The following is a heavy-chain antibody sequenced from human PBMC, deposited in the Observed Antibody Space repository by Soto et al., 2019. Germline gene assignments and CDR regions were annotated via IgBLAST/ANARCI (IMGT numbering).Heavy chain of an antibody. J-gene: IGHJ4*02. CDR3: ARNRGSGGRYYFDY. D-gene: IGHD3-16*01. V-gene: IGHV4-39*01. Sequence: SETMSLTCTVSGGSIGSTSYYWGWIRQPPGKGLEWIGSINYSGSTYYNPSLKSRVTISIDTSKNQFSLKLTSVTAADTVVYYCARNRGSGGRYYFDYWGQGTLVTASS. CDR1: GGSIGSTSYY. CDR2: INYSGST.